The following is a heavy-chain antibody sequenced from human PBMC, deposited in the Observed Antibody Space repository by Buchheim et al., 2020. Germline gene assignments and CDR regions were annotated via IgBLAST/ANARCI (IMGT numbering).Heavy chain of an antibody. CDR1: GGSISSYY. V-gene: IGHV4-59*01. J-gene: IGHJ4*02. Sequence: QVQLQESGPGLVKPSETLSLTCTVSGGSISSYYWSWIRQPPGKGLEWIGYIYYSGSTNCNPSLKSRVTISVDTSKNQFSLKLSSVTAADTAVYYCARDSSREFDYWGQGTL. CDR2: IYYSGST. D-gene: IGHD6-13*01. CDR3: ARDSSREFDY.